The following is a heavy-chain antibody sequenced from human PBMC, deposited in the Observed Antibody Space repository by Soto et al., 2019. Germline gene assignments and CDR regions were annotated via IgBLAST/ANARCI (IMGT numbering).Heavy chain of an antibody. V-gene: IGHV3-9*01. CDR2: ISWNSGKT. D-gene: IGHD3-16*01. J-gene: IGHJ6*03. CDR3: VKDRGTMWRTFYFYYMDV. Sequence: EVQLEESGGGLVQPGTSLRLSCAASGFSFDDHTMHWVRQVPGQGLEWVSGISWNSGKTVYSDSVKGRFIISRDNDKNSLFLQMNSLRPEDTASYYCVKDRGTMWRTFYFYYMDVWGKGTTVAVSS. CDR1: GFSFDDHT.